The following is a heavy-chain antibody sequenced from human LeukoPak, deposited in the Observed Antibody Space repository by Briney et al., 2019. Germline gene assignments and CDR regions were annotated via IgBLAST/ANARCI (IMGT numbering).Heavy chain of an antibody. Sequence: AASVKVSCKASGYTFTSYGISWVRRAPGQGLEWMGWISAYNGNTNYAQKLQGRVTMTTDTSTSTAYMELRSLRSDDTAVYYCAREGDILTGYEHSSFDYWGXXXLVTVSS. CDR3: AREGDILTGYEHSSFDY. J-gene: IGHJ4*01. D-gene: IGHD3-9*01. CDR2: ISAYNGNT. V-gene: IGHV1-18*01. CDR1: GYTFTSYG.